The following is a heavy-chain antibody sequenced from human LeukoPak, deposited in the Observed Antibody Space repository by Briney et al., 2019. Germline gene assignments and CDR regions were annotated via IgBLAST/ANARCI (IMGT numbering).Heavy chain of an antibody. Sequence: PGGSLRLSCAASGFTFGTFAMHWVRQAPGKGLEWVAFISYDGNDKYYADSVKGRFTISRDNSKNTLYLQMNSLRAEDTAVYYCAKDEPGSYSPSDYWGQGTLVTVSS. V-gene: IGHV3-30*18. CDR3: AKDEPGSYSPSDY. J-gene: IGHJ4*02. CDR2: ISYDGNDK. D-gene: IGHD3-10*01. CDR1: GFTFGTFA.